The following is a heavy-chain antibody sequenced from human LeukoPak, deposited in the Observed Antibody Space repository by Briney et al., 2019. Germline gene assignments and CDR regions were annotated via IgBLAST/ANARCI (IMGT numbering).Heavy chain of an antibody. CDR3: ASRVPLDY. D-gene: IGHD2-2*01. CDR1: GFNVSRNY. V-gene: IGHV3-66*02. CDR2: MYSGGET. J-gene: IGHJ4*02. Sequence: GGSPRLSCAGSGFNVSRNYMSWVRQAPGKGLEWVSLMYSGGETFYADSVKGRLTISRDTSKDTVFFQMNSLREEDTAVYFCASRVPLDYWGQGTLVTVSS.